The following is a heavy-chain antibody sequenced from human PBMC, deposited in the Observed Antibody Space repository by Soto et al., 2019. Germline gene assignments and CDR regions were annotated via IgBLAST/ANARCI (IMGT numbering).Heavy chain of an antibody. Sequence: SETLSLTCAVHGGSFGDYKWSWIRQPPGKGLEWIGEISQSGATNYNPSFKSRVTISRDTSKNQFSLRLGSVTAADTAVYFCVRGRTDVSMMVVVFIAESQYFEYWGQGTQVTVSS. J-gene: IGHJ4*02. CDR2: ISQSGAT. V-gene: IGHV4-34*01. CDR1: GGSFGDYK. D-gene: IGHD3-22*01. CDR3: VRGRTDVSMMVVVFIAESQYFEY.